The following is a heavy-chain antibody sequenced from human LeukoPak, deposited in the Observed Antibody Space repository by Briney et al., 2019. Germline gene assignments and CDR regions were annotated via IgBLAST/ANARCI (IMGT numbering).Heavy chain of an antibody. V-gene: IGHV3-23*01. Sequence: SGGSLRLSCAAFGFTFSSYAMSWVRQAPGKGLEWVSAISGSGGSTYYADSVKGRFTISRDNSKNTLYLQMNSLRAEDTAVYYCAKSIVVVPAALQHWGQGTLVTVSS. CDR1: GFTFSSYA. CDR3: AKSIVVVPAALQH. J-gene: IGHJ1*01. D-gene: IGHD2-2*01. CDR2: ISGSGGST.